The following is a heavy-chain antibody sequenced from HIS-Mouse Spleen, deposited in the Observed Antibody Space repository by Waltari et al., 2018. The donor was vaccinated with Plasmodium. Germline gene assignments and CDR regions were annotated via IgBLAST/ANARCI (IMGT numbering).Heavy chain of an antibody. V-gene: IGHV1-2*02. CDR1: GYTFTGYY. CDR2: INPNSGCT. D-gene: IGHD7-27*01. J-gene: IGHJ4*02. Sequence: QVQLVQSGAEVKKPGASVKVSCKASGYTFTGYYMHWVRQAPGQGLEWMGWINPNSGCTNAAQKFQGRVTRTRDTSISTAYMELSRLRSDDTAVYYCARGPHSGDFLDYWGQGTLVTVSS. CDR3: ARGPHSGDFLDY.